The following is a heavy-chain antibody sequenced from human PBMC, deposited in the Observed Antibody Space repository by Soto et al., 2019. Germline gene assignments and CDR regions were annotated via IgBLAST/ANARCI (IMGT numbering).Heavy chain of an antibody. CDR3: ARSAYCGGDCYSSYYYYGMDV. V-gene: IGHV4-4*02. CDR2: IYHSGST. CDR1: GGSISSSNW. J-gene: IGHJ6*02. D-gene: IGHD2-21*02. Sequence: SETLSLTCAVSGGSISSSNWLSWFLQPPGKGLEWIGEIYHSGSTNYNPSLKSRVTISVDKSKNQFSLKLSSVTAADTAVYYCARSAYCGGDCYSSYYYYGMDVWGQGTTVTVS.